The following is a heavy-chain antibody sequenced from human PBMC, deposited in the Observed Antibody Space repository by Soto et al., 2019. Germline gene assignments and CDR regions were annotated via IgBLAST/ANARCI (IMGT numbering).Heavy chain of an antibody. V-gene: IGHV3-30*18. CDR1: GFTFSSYG. CDR2: ISYDGSNK. CDR3: AKAGTMSYYFDY. J-gene: IGHJ4*02. D-gene: IGHD3-10*02. Sequence: GGSLRLSCAASGFTFSSYGMHWVRQAPGKGLEWVAVISYDGSNKYYADSVKGRFTISRDNSKNTLYLQMNSLRAEDTAVYYFAKAGTMSYYFDYWGQGTLVTVSS.